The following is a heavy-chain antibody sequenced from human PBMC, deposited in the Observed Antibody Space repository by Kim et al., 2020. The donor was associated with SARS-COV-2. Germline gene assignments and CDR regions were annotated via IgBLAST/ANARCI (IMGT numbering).Heavy chain of an antibody. V-gene: IGHV3-33*05. CDR2: ISYDGSNK. D-gene: IGHD3-10*01. J-gene: IGHJ4*02. CDR3: ARSDYYGSGSPYYFDY. Sequence: GGSLRLSCAASGFTFSSYGMHWVRQAPGKGLEWVAVISYDGSNKYYADSVKGRFTISRDNSKNTLYLQMNSLRAEDTAVYYCARSDYYGSGSPYYFDYWGQGTLVTVSS. CDR1: GFTFSSYG.